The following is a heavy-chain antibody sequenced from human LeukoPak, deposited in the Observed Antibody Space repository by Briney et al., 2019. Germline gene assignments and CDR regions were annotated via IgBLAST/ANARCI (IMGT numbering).Heavy chain of an antibody. V-gene: IGHV3-11*01. CDR1: GFTFSDYY. CDR2: LSSSCSTI. Sequence: GGTLRLFCAASGFTFSDYYMSWIRQAPGKGLEWVSYLSSSCSTIYYTDSAKGRFTISRDNAKNSLYLQMNSLRAEDTAVYYCARGPPIYCSGGSCYDYWGQGTLVTVSS. D-gene: IGHD2-15*01. J-gene: IGHJ4*02. CDR3: ARGPPIYCSGGSCYDY.